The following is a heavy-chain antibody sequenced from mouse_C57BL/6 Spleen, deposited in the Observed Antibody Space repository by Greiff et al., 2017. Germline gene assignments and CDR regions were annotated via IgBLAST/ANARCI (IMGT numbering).Heavy chain of an antibody. V-gene: IGHV1-22*01. D-gene: IGHD1-1*01. CDR3: SSMELQLYFDY. CDR1: GYTFTDYN. CDR2: INPNNGGT. Sequence: VQLQQSGPELVKPGASVKMSCKASGYTFTDYNMHWVKQSHGKSLEWIGYINPNNGGTSYNQKFKGKATLTVNKSSSTAYMELRSLTSEDSAVYYCSSMELQLYFDYWGQGTTLTVSS. J-gene: IGHJ2*01.